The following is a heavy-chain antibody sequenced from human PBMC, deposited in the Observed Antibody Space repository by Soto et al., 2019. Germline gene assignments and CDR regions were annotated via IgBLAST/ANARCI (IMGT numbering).Heavy chain of an antibody. CDR1: GYGLSGYY. CDR3: ARGGGIAAPGPNWFDP. D-gene: IGHD6-13*01. J-gene: IGHJ5*02. Sequence: GASVKVSCKASGYGLSGYYLHWVRQAPGQGPEWMGWINPNSGGTKYVQKFQGRVTMTSDTSISTVYWELSRLRSDNTAVYYGARGGGIAAPGPNWFDPWGQGTLVTVSS. V-gene: IGHV1-2*02. CDR2: INPNSGGT.